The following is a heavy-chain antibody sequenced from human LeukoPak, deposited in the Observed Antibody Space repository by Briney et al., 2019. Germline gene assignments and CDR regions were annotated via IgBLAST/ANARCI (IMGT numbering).Heavy chain of an antibody. CDR3: ARGRGFIIDY. CDR2: IKQDGSEK. D-gene: IGHD3-22*01. J-gene: IGHJ4*02. V-gene: IGHV3-7*01. CDR1: GFTLSSNW. Sequence: GGSLRLSCAASGFTLSSNWMNWVRQAPGKGLEWVAIIKQDGSEKYYVDSVKGRFTISRDNAENSLYLQMNSLRAEDTAVYYCARGRGFIIDYWGQGTLVTVSS.